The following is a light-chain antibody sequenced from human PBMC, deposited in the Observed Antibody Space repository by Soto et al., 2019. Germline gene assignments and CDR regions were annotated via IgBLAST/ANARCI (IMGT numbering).Light chain of an antibody. J-gene: IGKJ1*01. CDR1: QSISHY. CDR3: QQYNSYST. CDR2: DAS. Sequence: DIQKTQSPSTLTASVGDRVSINCRASQSISHYLAWYQQKPGKAPKLLIFDASSLGSGVPSRFSGRGSGTEFTLTISSLQPDDFATYYCQQYNSYSTFGQGTKVGI. V-gene: IGKV1-5*01.